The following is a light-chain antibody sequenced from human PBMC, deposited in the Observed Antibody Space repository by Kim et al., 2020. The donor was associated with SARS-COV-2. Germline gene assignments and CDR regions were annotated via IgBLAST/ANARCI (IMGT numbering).Light chain of an antibody. CDR2: GAS. Sequence: SPGERSTLSCRASQSVSSSYLAWYQQKPGQAPRLLIYGASSRATGIPDRFSGSGSGTDFTLPISRLEPEDFAVYYCQQYGSSPWTFGQGTKVDIK. CDR1: QSVSSSY. CDR3: QQYGSSPWT. J-gene: IGKJ1*01. V-gene: IGKV3-20*01.